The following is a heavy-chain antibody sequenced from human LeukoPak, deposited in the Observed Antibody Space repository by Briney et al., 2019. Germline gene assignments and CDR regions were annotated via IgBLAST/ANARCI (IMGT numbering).Heavy chain of an antibody. CDR1: GFTFSSYA. V-gene: IGHV3-64D*06. J-gene: IGHJ4*02. Sequence: GGSLRLSCSASGFTFSSYAMHWIRQAPGKGLEYVSSITSNGDTTYYTDSVKGRFTISRDNSKNTLYLQMSSLRAEDTAVYYCLKDRLGTGDYWGQGTLVSVSS. D-gene: IGHD7-27*01. CDR3: LKDRLGTGDY. CDR2: ITSNGDTT.